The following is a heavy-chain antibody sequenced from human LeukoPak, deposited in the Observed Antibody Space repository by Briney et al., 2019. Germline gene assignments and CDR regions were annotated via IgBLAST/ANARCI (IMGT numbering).Heavy chain of an antibody. V-gene: IGHV1-69*13. CDR1: GYTFTSYY. Sequence: SVKVSCKASGYTFTSYYMHWVRQAPGQGLEWMGGIIPIFGTANYAQKFQGRVTITADESTSTAYMELSSLRSEDTAVYYCAREPQPYYDFWSGYRAGAPYFDYWGQGTLVTVSS. J-gene: IGHJ4*02. CDR3: AREPQPYYDFWSGYRAGAPYFDY. CDR2: IIPIFGTA. D-gene: IGHD3-3*01.